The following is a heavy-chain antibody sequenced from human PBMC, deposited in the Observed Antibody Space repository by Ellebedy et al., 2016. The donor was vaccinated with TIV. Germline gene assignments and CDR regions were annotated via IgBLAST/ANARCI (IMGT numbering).Heavy chain of an antibody. CDR3: ARDMRRVIFGAETWFDL. D-gene: IGHD3-3*01. CDR1: GYTFTSYH. J-gene: IGHJ5*02. Sequence: AASVKVSCKASGYTFTSYHMQWVRQAPAQGLEWMGGIIPAFGTTNYAHTFHGRVTITADDSSSTAFMEVRSLRSDDTGVYYCARDMRRVIFGAETWFDLWGQGTLVTVSS. V-gene: IGHV1-69*13. CDR2: IIPAFGTT.